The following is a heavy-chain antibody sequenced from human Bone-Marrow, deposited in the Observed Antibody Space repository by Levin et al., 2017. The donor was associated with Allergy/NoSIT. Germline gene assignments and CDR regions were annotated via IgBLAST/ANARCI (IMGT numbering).Heavy chain of an antibody. Sequence: KISCKASGYSFTHYAIHWVRQAPGQRLEWMGWINPVNGNTKYSQNFQGRVTITKDTSASTVYVELSSLRSEDTAVYYCAREVIPRGSSRQWLPLDWFDPWGQGTLVTVSS. J-gene: IGHJ5*02. CDR3: AREVIPRGSSRQWLPLDWFDP. CDR2: INPVNGNT. D-gene: IGHD5-12*01. CDR1: GYSFTHYA. V-gene: IGHV1-3*01.